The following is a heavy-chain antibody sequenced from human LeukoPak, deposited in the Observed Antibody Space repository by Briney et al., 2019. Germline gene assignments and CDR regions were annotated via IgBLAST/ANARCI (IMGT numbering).Heavy chain of an antibody. CDR3: ARSGHCSGVGCYAQGIDY. V-gene: IGHV1-18*01. CDR1: GYTFTSYD. CDR2: ISAYNGNT. Sequence: GASVKVSCKASGYTFTSYDIHWVRQATGQGLEWMGRISAYNGNTNYAQKLQGRVTMTTDTSTSTAYMELRSLRSDDTAVYYCARSGHCSGVGCYAQGIDYWGQGTLVTVSS. J-gene: IGHJ4*02. D-gene: IGHD2-2*01.